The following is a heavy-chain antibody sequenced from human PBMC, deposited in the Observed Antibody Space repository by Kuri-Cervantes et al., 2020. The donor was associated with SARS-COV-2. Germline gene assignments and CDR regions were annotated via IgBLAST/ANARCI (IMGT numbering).Heavy chain of an antibody. D-gene: IGHD6-19*01. CDR1: GGSIGSYY. J-gene: IGHJ4*02. V-gene: IGHV4-4*07. Sequence: GSLRPSGTVSGGSIGSYYWSWIRQLAGRGLEWIGRIYTSVSTNYNTSLKSRVTMAVDTSKNQFSLKLSSVTAADTALYYCACVRSSGPIDDWGQGTLVTVSS. CDR2: IYTSVST. CDR3: ACVRSSGPIDD.